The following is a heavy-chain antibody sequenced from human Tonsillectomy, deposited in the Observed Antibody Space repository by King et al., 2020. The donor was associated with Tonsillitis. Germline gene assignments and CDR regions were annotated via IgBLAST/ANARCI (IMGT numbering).Heavy chain of an antibody. D-gene: IGHD6-19*01. CDR3: AKNPGQWLAQNWFDP. Sequence: VQLVESGGGLIQPGGSLRLSCSASGFTFDNSAMSWVRQAPGKGLEWVSAISGSGRNTYYADSVMVRFTIPSDNSKNTLYLPMNSLRAEDTAVYYCAKNPGQWLAQNWFDPWGQGTLVTVSS. CDR1: GFTFDNSA. J-gene: IGHJ5*02. V-gene: IGHV3-23*04. CDR2: ISGSGRNT.